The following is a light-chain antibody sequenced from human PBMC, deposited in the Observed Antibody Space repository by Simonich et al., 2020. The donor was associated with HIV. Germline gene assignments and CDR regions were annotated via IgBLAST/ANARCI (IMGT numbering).Light chain of an antibody. Sequence: DIVMTQSPDSLAVSLGERATSNRKSSQSVFDSSNNKNYLTWYQQKPGQPPKLLIYWASTRESGVPARISGSGSGTDFTLTISSLQAEDVAVYYCQQYYSTPRAFGQGTKVEIK. J-gene: IGKJ1*01. CDR3: QQYYSTPRA. CDR1: QSVFDSSNNKNY. V-gene: IGKV4-1*01. CDR2: WAS.